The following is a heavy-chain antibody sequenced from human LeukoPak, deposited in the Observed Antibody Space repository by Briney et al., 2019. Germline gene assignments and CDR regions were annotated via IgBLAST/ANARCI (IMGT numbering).Heavy chain of an antibody. Sequence: GGSLRLSCAASLSTLSTYWMTWFRQTPGGGLEWVASLKQDGSDKYYVDSVKGRFTISRGNAGNSLYLQMNSLRAEDTAVYYCARETRGTVGSYWGQGTLVTVP. CDR2: LKQDGSDK. V-gene: IGHV3-7*05. J-gene: IGHJ4*02. D-gene: IGHD1-26*01. CDR1: LSTLSTYW. CDR3: ARETRGTVGSY.